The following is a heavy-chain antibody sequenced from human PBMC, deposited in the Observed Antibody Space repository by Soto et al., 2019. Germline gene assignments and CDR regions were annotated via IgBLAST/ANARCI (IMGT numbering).Heavy chain of an antibody. CDR2: IKQDGSEK. CDR1: GFTFSSYA. D-gene: IGHD1-26*01. Sequence: PGGSLRLSCAASGFTFSSYAMSWVRQAPGKGLEWVANIKQDGSEKYYVDSVKGRFTISRDNAKNSLYLQMNSLRAEDTAVYYCARDGGDSEGATLRDDACDIWGQGTMVT. J-gene: IGHJ3*02. V-gene: IGHV3-7*01. CDR3: ARDGGDSEGATLRDDACDI.